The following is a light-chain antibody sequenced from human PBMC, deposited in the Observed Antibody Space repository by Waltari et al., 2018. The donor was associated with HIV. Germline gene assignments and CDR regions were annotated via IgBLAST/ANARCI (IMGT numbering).Light chain of an antibody. CDR1: AFPKQF. V-gene: IGLV3-25*03. CDR3: QSADTSASFMI. Sequence: SSDLTQPTSVSVSPGQTASITCSGDAFPKQFDYSYKQKTGQAPVLVIHRDTERPPGIPERFSGSSSGTTVTLTISGVQAEDEADYYCQSADTSASFMIFGGGTRLTVL. J-gene: IGLJ2*01. CDR2: RDT.